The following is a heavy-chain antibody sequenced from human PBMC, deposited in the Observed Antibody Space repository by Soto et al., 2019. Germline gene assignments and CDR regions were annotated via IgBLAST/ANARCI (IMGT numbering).Heavy chain of an antibody. J-gene: IGHJ4*02. CDR1: GGSISSGGYS. Sequence: SETLSLTCAVSGGSISSGGYSWSWIRQPPGKGLEWIGYIYHSGSTYYNPSLKSRVTISVDRSKNQFSLKLSSVTAADTAVYYCARGVPVRFDYWGQGTLVTVSS. V-gene: IGHV4-30-2*01. D-gene: IGHD4-17*01. CDR2: IYHSGST. CDR3: ARGVPVRFDY.